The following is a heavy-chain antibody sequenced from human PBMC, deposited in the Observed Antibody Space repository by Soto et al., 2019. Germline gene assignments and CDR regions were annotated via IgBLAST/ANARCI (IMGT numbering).Heavy chain of an antibody. J-gene: IGHJ4*02. V-gene: IGHV3-30-3*01. CDR3: ARDRSDV. Sequence: QVQLVESGGGVVRPGRSLRLSCAASGFTLSSYAMYWVRQALGKGLEWVAFISFDGNNGYADSVKGRFTISRDNSKNTVYLQMNSLRGEDTAVYYCARDRSDVWGQGTLVTVSS. CDR1: GFTLSSYA. CDR2: ISFDGNNG.